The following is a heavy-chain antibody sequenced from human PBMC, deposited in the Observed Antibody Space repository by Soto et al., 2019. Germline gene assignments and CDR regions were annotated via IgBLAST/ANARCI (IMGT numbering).Heavy chain of an antibody. V-gene: IGHV1-2*02. Sequence: GASVKVSWKASGYTFTGYYMRWVRQAPRQGLEWMGRIIPNSGGTNYAQKFRGRVTMTADKSTSTAYMELSSLRSEDTAVYYCASGYSSSWYNYFDYWGQGTLVTVSS. J-gene: IGHJ4*02. D-gene: IGHD6-13*01. CDR1: GYTFTGYY. CDR3: ASGYSSSWYNYFDY. CDR2: IIPNSGGT.